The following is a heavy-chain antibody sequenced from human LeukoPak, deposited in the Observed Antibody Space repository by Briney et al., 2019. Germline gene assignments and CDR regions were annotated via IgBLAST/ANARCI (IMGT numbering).Heavy chain of an antibody. CDR3: ATDLGGTMARGVIISGY. Sequence: ASVKVSCKVSGYTLTELSMHWVRQAPGKGLEWMGGFDPEDGETIYAQKFQGRVTMTEDTSTDTAYMELSSLRSEDTAVYYCATDLGGTMARGVIISGYWGQGTLVTVSS. V-gene: IGHV1-24*01. CDR1: GYTLTELS. J-gene: IGHJ4*02. CDR2: FDPEDGET. D-gene: IGHD3-10*01.